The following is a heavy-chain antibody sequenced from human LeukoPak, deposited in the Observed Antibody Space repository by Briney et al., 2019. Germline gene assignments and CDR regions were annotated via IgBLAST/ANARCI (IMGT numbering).Heavy chain of an antibody. CDR3: AKSLFAYSSGWKDFDY. Sequence: GTSLRLSCAASGFTFSSYGMSWVGQAPGKGLEWVSAISGSGGSTYYADSVKGRFTISRDNSKNTLYLQMNSLRAEDTAVYYCAKSLFAYSSGWKDFDYWGQGTLVTVSS. D-gene: IGHD6-19*01. V-gene: IGHV3-23*01. CDR1: GFTFSSYG. J-gene: IGHJ4*02. CDR2: ISGSGGST.